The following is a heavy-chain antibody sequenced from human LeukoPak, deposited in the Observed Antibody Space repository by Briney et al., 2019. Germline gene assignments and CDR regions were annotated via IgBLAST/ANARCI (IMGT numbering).Heavy chain of an antibody. V-gene: IGHV4-59*01. J-gene: IGHJ4*02. Sequence: PSETLSLTCTVSDGSISSYYWSWIRQPPGKGLEWIGYIYYSGSTNYNPSLKSRVTISVDTSKNQFSLKLSSVTAADTAVYYCARGDGISKDYWGQGTLVTVSS. CDR3: ARGDGISKDY. CDR2: IYYSGST. CDR1: DGSISSYY. D-gene: IGHD2/OR15-2a*01.